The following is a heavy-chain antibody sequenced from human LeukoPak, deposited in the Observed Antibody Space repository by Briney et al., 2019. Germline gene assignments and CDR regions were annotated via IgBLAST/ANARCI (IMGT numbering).Heavy chain of an antibody. V-gene: IGHV1-8*01. Sequence: ASVKVSCKASGYTFTSYDINWVRQATGQGLEWMGWMNPNSGNTGYAQKFQGRVTMTRNTSISTAYMELSGLRSEDTAVYYCASLGGIYYDILTGYYTDDYWGQGTLVTVSS. D-gene: IGHD3-9*01. CDR3: ASLGGIYYDILTGYYTDDY. CDR1: GYTFTSYD. J-gene: IGHJ4*02. CDR2: MNPNSGNT.